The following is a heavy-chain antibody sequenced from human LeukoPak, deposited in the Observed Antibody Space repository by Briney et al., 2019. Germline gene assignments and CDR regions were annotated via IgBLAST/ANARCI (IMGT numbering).Heavy chain of an antibody. J-gene: IGHJ4*02. D-gene: IGHD3-22*01. Sequence: PGGSLRLSCTASGFTFSSYSMNWVRQAPGKGLEWVSSISSSSSYIYYADSVKGRFTISRDNAKNSLYLQMNSLRAEDTAVYYCARDLKKDYDSSGYYSPAYGPWGQGTLVTVSS. CDR1: GFTFSSYS. V-gene: IGHV3-21*01. CDR2: ISSSSSYI. CDR3: ARDLKKDYDSSGYYSPAYGP.